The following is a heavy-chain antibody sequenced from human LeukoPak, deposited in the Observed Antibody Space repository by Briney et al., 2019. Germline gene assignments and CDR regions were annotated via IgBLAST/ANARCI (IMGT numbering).Heavy chain of an antibody. CDR1: GFRFSYHD. D-gene: IGHD1-14*01. CDR3: ARELGGTKAGGFDI. J-gene: IGHJ3*02. CDR2: IGAAGAHT. V-gene: IGHV3-64*02. Sequence: GGSLRLSCAASGFRFSYHDMHWVRQAPGKGLEFVSSIGAAGAHTFYADSVKGRFTISRDNFQSTMYLQMDGLRPEDSAVYYCARELGGTKAGGFDIWGQGTVVTVSS.